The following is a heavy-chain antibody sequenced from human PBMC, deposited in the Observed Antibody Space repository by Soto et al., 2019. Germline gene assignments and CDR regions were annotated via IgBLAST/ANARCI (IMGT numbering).Heavy chain of an antibody. D-gene: IGHD3-9*01. Sequence: LRLSCAASGFTFSSYGMHWVRQAPGKGLEWVAVIWYDGSNKYYADSVKGRFTISRDNSKNTLYLQMNSLRAEDTAVYYCATRVAYDILTGLDYWGQGTLVTVSS. CDR1: GFTFSSYG. V-gene: IGHV3-33*01. CDR3: ATRVAYDILTGLDY. J-gene: IGHJ4*02. CDR2: IWYDGSNK.